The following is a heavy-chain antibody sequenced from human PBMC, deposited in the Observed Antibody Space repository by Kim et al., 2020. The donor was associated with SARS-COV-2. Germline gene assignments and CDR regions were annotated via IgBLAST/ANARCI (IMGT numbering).Heavy chain of an antibody. D-gene: IGHD1-1*01. V-gene: IGHV3-23*01. J-gene: IGHJ3*02. Sequence: GGSLRLSCAASGFTFSSYAMSWVRQAPGKGLEWVSSISGSGGSTYYADSVKGRFTISRDNSKNTLYLQMNSLRAEDTAVYYCTSVPGTTLAFWDAFDIWGQGTMVTVSS. CDR2: ISGSGGST. CDR1: GFTFSSYA. CDR3: TSVPGTTLAFWDAFDI.